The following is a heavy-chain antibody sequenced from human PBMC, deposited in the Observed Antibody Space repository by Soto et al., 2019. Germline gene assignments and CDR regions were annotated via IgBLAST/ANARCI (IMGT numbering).Heavy chain of an antibody. D-gene: IGHD4-17*01. V-gene: IGHV3-9*01. Sequence: EVQLVESGGGLVQPGRSLRLSCAASGFTFDDYAMHWVRQAPGKGLEWVSGISWNSGSIGYADSVKGRFTISRDNAKNSLYMEMNSLRAEDTALYYCANTYGDYSDYFQHWGQGTLVTVS. CDR2: ISWNSGSI. J-gene: IGHJ1*01. CDR3: ANTYGDYSDYFQH. CDR1: GFTFDDYA.